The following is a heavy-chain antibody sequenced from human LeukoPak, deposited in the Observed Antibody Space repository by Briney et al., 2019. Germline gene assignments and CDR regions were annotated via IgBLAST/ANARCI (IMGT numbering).Heavy chain of an antibody. CDR3: ARGTLWSSYLPIYFDY. D-gene: IGHD3-3*01. Sequence: PSETLSLTCTVSGGSISSYYWSWIRQPPGKGLEWIGYIYYSESTNYNPSLKSRVTISVDTSKNQFSLKLSSVTAADTAVYYCARGTLWSSYLPIYFDYWGQGTLVTVSS. CDR2: IYYSEST. V-gene: IGHV4-59*12. CDR1: GGSISSYY. J-gene: IGHJ4*02.